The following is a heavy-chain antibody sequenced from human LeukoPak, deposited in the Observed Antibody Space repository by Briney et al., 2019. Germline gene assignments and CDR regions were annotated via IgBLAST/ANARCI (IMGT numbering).Heavy chain of an antibody. Sequence: SGGSLRLSCAASGFTFSDYYMSWIRQAPGKGLEWVSYITTITSYTNYADSVKGRFAISRDNAKNSLSLQMNSLRAEDTAVYYCARAGRYCSGGTCLDYWGQGTLVTVSS. V-gene: IGHV3-11*03. CDR3: ARAGRYCSGGTCLDY. J-gene: IGHJ4*02. D-gene: IGHD2-15*01. CDR1: GFTFSDYY. CDR2: ITTITSYT.